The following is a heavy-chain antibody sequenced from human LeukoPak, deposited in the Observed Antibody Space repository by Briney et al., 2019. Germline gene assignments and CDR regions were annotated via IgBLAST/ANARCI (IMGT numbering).Heavy chain of an antibody. CDR2: LNSGGSRT. V-gene: IGHV3-74*01. D-gene: IGHD7-27*01. CDR1: GFSFSNYW. J-gene: IGHJ4*02. CDR3: TGGGPHSASPFGY. Sequence: GGSLRLSCAASGFSFSNYWMHWVRLGPGKGLVWVSRLNSGGSRTDYADSVKGRFTISRDNAKNTLYLQMNSLRVEDTAVYYCTGGGPHSASPFGYWGQGTLVTVSS.